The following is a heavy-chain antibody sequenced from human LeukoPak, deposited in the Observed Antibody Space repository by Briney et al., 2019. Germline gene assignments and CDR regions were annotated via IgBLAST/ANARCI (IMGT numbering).Heavy chain of an antibody. J-gene: IGHJ4*02. CDR2: IKSKTDGGTT. Sequence: GGSLRLSCAASGFTFSNAWMSWVRQAPGKGLEWVGRIKSKTDGGTTDYAAPVKGRFTISRDDSKNTLYLQMNSPKTEDTAVYYCTTDLLISGDFDYWGQGTLVTVSS. CDR3: TTDLLISGDFDY. CDR1: GFTFSNAW. D-gene: IGHD3-10*01. V-gene: IGHV3-15*01.